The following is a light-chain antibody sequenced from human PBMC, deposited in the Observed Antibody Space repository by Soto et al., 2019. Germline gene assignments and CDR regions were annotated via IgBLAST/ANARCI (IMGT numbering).Light chain of an antibody. V-gene: IGKV3-20*01. J-gene: IGKJ1*01. CDR1: QSVRSSY. CDR3: QQYNDSPWT. Sequence: EIVLTQSPGTQSLSPGERATLSCRASQSVRSSYLAWYQQKPGQAPRLLIYGASTRATGIPDRFSGSGSGTDFTLTISRLEPEDFAVYFCQQYNDSPWTFGQGTKVEIK. CDR2: GAS.